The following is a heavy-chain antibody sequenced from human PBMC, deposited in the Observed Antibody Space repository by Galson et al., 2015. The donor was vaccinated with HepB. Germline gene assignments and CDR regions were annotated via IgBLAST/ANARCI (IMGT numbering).Heavy chain of an antibody. Sequence: QSGAEVKKAGESLNIPCKGSGYRFNTYWIAWVRQMPGKGLEWMGIIYAGDSDTRYSPSFQGQVTISVDKSSNTVNLQWTSLKASDTAMYYCARHPAAGFSLDAFDFWGQGTMVTVSS. CDR3: ARHPAAGFSLDAFDF. J-gene: IGHJ3*01. CDR1: GYRFNTYW. CDR2: IYAGDSDT. V-gene: IGHV5-51*01. D-gene: IGHD6-13*01.